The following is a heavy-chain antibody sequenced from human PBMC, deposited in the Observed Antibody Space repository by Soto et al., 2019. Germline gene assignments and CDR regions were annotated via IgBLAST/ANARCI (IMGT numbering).Heavy chain of an antibody. V-gene: IGHV3-48*02. Sequence: GGSLRLSCAASGFTFIGDSVNWVRQAPGKGLEWISYISSGSKTIYYADSVKGRFIVSRDNAKNSQYLQMNSLRDEDTAVYYCVREDILGVRSFDYWGQGTLVTVSS. CDR1: GFTFIGDS. D-gene: IGHD3-9*01. J-gene: IGHJ4*02. CDR3: VREDILGVRSFDY. CDR2: ISSGSKTI.